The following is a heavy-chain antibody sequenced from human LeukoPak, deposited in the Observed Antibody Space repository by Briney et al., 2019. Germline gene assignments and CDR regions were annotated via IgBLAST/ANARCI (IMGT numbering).Heavy chain of an antibody. J-gene: IGHJ4*02. CDR3: ARDLGFTSAMVSVQHY. Sequence: PGGSLRLSCAASGFTFSSYSMNWVRQAPGKGLEWVSSTSSSSSYIHYADSVKGRFTISRDNAKNSLYLQMNSLRAEDTAVYYCARDLGFTSAMVSVQHYWGQGTLVTVSS. CDR1: GFTFSSYS. D-gene: IGHD5-18*01. CDR2: TSSSSSYI. V-gene: IGHV3-21*01.